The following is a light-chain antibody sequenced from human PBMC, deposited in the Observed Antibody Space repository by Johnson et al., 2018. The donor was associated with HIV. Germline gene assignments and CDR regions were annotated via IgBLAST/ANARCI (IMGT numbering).Light chain of an antibody. V-gene: IGLV1-51*02. J-gene: IGLJ1*01. CDR1: SSNIGNNY. CDR3: GTWDNSLSTGAV. CDR2: ENN. Sequence: QSVLTQSPSVSAAPGQKVTISCSGSSSNIGNNYVSWYQQLPGTAPKLLIYENNMRPSGIPDRFSGSKSGTSATLGIAGLQTGAEADYYCGTWDNSLSTGAVFGTGTKVTVL.